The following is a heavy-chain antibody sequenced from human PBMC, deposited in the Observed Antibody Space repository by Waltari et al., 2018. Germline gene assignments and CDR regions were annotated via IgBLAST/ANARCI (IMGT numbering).Heavy chain of an antibody. Sequence: QVQLQESGPGLVKPSDTLSLTCTVSGGSISSHYWSWIRQPPGKGLEWIGYIYYSGSTNYNPSLKSRVTISVDTSKNQFSLKLSSVTAADTAVYYCARDRDYYDSSGYPYAFDIWGQGTMVTVSS. CDR3: ARDRDYYDSSGYPYAFDI. V-gene: IGHV4-59*11. D-gene: IGHD3-22*01. CDR2: IYYSGST. J-gene: IGHJ3*02. CDR1: GGSISSHY.